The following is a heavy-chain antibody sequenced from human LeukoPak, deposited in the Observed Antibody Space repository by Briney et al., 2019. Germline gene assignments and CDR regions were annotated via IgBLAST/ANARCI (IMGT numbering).Heavy chain of an antibody. Sequence: AGGSLRLSCAASGFTFSSYHFHWVRQVPGKALEWVSAIGVTGDTYYADSVKGRFTISRENAANSLYLQMHSLRAGDTALYYCTREFCGSRAACAGGFYYDVWGRGTLVTVSS. D-gene: IGHD2-15*01. CDR1: GFTFSSYH. V-gene: IGHV3-13*01. CDR2: IGVTGDT. J-gene: IGHJ2*01. CDR3: TREFCGSRAACAGGFYYDV.